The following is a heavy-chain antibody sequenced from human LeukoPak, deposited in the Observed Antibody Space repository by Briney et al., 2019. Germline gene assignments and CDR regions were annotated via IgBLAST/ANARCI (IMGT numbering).Heavy chain of an antibody. CDR2: ISTDGSSI. V-gene: IGHV3-74*01. Sequence: GGSLRLSCAASGFTFSSYWMHWVRQVPGKGLLWVSRISTDGSSITYADSVKGRFTISRDNTKHTLYLQMNSLRVEDTAVYYCARRVRSTGWYIFDFWGQGTLVTVSS. CDR3: ARRVRSTGWYIFDF. CDR1: GFTFSSYW. D-gene: IGHD6-19*01. J-gene: IGHJ4*02.